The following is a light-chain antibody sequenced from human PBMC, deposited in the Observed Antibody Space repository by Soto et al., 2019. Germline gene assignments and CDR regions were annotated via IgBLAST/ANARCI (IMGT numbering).Light chain of an antibody. CDR2: WAS. CDR3: QQYYNKVT. Sequence: DIVMTQSPDSLAVSLGERATINCKSSQSVLYNSNNKNYLAWYQQKSGQPPKLLISWASTRESGVPDRFSGSGSGTDFTLTISSLQAEDVAVYYCQQYYNKVTFGQGTRLEMK. V-gene: IGKV4-1*01. J-gene: IGKJ5*01. CDR1: QSVLYNSNNKNY.